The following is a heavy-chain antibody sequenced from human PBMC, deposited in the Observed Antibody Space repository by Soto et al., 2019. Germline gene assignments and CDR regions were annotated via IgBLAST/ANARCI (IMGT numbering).Heavy chain of an antibody. J-gene: IGHJ4*02. CDR1: GFTFSSYS. CDR3: ADLSRYCTSSNCD. D-gene: IGHD2-2*01. CDR2: IGTSAST. V-gene: IGHV3-23*01. Sequence: DVRLLESGGGLVQPGGYLRLSCAASGFTFSSYSMSWVRQAPGKGLEWVSTIGTSASTYYGDSVRVRFTISRDNSRNTLYLQMTGLRAEDTAVYYCADLSRYCTSSNCDWGQGTLVTVSS.